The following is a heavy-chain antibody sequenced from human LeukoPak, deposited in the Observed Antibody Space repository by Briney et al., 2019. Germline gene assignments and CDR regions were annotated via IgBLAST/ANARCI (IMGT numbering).Heavy chain of an antibody. J-gene: IGHJ4*02. CDR1: GMSLTDFQ. Sequence: KPSETLSLTCIVYGMSLTDFQWGWIRQSPGKGLEWIGEINASGRTNYNPSLTTSVFITRDTSKRQYSLNLTPVAAADMALYYCARGDWGGYFDYWGQGIQVTVSS. CDR3: ARGDWGGYFDY. V-gene: IGHV4-34*01. D-gene: IGHD3-16*01. CDR2: INASGRT.